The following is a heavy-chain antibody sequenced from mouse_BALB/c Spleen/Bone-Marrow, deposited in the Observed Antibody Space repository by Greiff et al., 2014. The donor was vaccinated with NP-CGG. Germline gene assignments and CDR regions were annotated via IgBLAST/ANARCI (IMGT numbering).Heavy chain of an antibody. CDR2: INPSNGRT. Sequence: QVQLQQSGAELVKPGASVKLSCKASGYTFTSYWMHWVKQRPGQGLEWIGEINPSNGRTNYNEKFKSRATLTVDKSSSTAYMQLSSLTSEDSAVYYCAREGNYYDSIAMDYWGQGTSVTVSS. J-gene: IGHJ4*01. V-gene: IGHV1S81*02. CDR3: AREGNYYDSIAMDY. CDR1: GYTFTSYW. D-gene: IGHD1-1*01.